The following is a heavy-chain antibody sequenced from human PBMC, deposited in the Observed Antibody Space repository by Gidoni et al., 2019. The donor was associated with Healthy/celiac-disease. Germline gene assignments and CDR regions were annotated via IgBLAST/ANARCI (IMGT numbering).Heavy chain of an antibody. V-gene: IGHV4-39*01. CDR1: GGSLSSSSYY. Sequence: QLQLQESCPGLVKPSETLSLTCTVSGGSLSSSSYYWGWIRQPPGKGLEWIGSIYYSGSTYYNPSLKSRVTISVDTSKNQFSLKLSSVTAADTAVYYCARLVFFYSSSYNWFDPWGQGTLVTVSS. D-gene: IGHD6-13*01. CDR2: IYYSGST. J-gene: IGHJ5*02. CDR3: ARLVFFYSSSYNWFDP.